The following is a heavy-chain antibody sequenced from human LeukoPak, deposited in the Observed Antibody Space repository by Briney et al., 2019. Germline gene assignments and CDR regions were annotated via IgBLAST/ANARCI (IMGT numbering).Heavy chain of an antibody. V-gene: IGHV1-2*06. CDR2: INPNSGGT. J-gene: IGHJ4*02. CDR1: GYTFTGYY. Sequence: ASVKVSCKASGYTFTGYYMHWVRQAPGQGLEWMGRINPNSGGTNYAQKFQGRVTVTRDTSISTAYMELSRLRSDDTAMYYCARDLRKRWLQPDYWGQGTLVTVSS. CDR3: ARDLRKRWLQPDY. D-gene: IGHD5-24*01.